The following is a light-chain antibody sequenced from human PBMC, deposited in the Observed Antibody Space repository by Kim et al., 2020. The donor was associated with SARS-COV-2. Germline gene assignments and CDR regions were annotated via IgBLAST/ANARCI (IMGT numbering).Light chain of an antibody. CDR2: EVT. Sequence: QSVTINCPGTSSYVGEYDFVSWYQQYPGQAPKLLIYEVTKRPSGVPDRFSGSKSGYTASLTVSGLQSEDEAQYYCSAYAGFSTLVFGTGTKVTVL. CDR3: SAYAGFSTLV. J-gene: IGLJ1*01. V-gene: IGLV2-8*01. CDR1: SSYVGEYDF.